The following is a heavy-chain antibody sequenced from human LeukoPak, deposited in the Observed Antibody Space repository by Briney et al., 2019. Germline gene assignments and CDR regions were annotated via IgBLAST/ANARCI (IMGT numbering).Heavy chain of an antibody. D-gene: IGHD1-14*01. Sequence: ASVKVSCKASGYTFTGYYMHWVRQAPGQELEWMGWINPNSGGTNYAQKFQGRVTMTRDTSISTAYMELSRLRSDDTAVYYCARSYQRTDAFDIWGQGTMVTVSS. CDR2: INPNSGGT. V-gene: IGHV1-2*02. CDR1: GYTFTGYY. CDR3: ARSYQRTDAFDI. J-gene: IGHJ3*02.